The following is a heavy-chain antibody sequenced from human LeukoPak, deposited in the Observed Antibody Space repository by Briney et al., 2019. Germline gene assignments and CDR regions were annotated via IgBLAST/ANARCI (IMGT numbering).Heavy chain of an antibody. V-gene: IGHV1-69*01. J-gene: IGHJ4*02. CDR2: IIPIFGTA. CDR1: VCTFSSYP. D-gene: IGHD7-27*01. Sequence: ASVKVSCKASVCTFSSYPITWVRQAPGQGLEWMGGIIPIFGTANYAQKFQGRVTITADESTSTAYMELSSLRSEDTAVYYCARALRSLTGDFDYYFDYWGQGTLVTVSS. CDR3: ARALRSLTGDFDYYFDY.